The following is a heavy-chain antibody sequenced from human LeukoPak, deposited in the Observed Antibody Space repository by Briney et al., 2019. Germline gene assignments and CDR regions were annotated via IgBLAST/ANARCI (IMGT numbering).Heavy chain of an antibody. J-gene: IGHJ4*02. CDR2: IYYSGST. D-gene: IGHD3-3*01. CDR1: GGSISSYY. CDR3: ARRNDFWSGYLSP. V-gene: IGHV4-59*08. Sequence: SETLSLSCTVSGGSISSYYWSWIRQPPGKGLEWIGYIYYSGSTNYNPSLKSRVTISVDTSKNQFSLKLSSVTAADTAVYYCARRNDFWSGYLSPWGQGTLVTVSS.